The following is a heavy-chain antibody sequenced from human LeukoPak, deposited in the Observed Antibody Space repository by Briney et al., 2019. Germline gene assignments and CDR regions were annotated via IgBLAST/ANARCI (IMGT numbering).Heavy chain of an antibody. J-gene: IGHJ4*02. Sequence: PGGSLRLSCAASGFTFSSYGMHWVRQAPGKGLEWVAFIRYDGTNKYYADSVKGRFTISRDNSKNTLYLQMNSLRAEDTAVYYCASRLMTTVSYFDCWGQGTLVTVSS. V-gene: IGHV3-30*02. CDR2: IRYDGTNK. CDR1: GFTFSSYG. CDR3: ASRLMTTVSYFDC. D-gene: IGHD4-11*01.